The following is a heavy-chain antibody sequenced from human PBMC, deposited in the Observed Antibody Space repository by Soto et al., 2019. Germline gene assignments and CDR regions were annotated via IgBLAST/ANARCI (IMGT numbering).Heavy chain of an antibody. CDR2: TYFRSKWYN. CDR1: GDSVSSNTAS. V-gene: IGHV6-1*01. J-gene: IGHJ5*02. CDR3: AKGDNLGPKTGYAFDP. D-gene: IGHD5-12*01. Sequence: TLSLTCAISGDSVSSNTASWNWIRQSPSRGLEWLGGTYFRSKWYNDYAVSVKSRIIINPDTSNNQFSLQPNSVTPEDTAVYFCAKGDNLGPKTGYAFDPWGQGIMVTVSS.